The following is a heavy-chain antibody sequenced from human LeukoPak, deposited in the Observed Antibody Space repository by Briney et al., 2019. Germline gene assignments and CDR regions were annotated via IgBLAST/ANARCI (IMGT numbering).Heavy chain of an antibody. CDR1: GLTFSNYA. CDR3: AKDPNGDYVGAFDS. CDR2: ITAGGGT. D-gene: IGHD4-17*01. V-gene: IGHV3-23*01. Sequence: PGGSLRLSCAASGLTFSNYAMTWVRQAPGKGLEWVSSITAGGGTSYTDSGKGRFTVYRDNSKNTLYLQMNSLRAGDTALYYCAKDPNGDYVGAFDSWGQGTMVTVSS. J-gene: IGHJ3*01.